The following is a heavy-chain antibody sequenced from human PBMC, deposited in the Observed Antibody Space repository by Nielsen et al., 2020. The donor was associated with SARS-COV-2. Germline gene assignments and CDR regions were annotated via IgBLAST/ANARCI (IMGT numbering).Heavy chain of an antibody. CDR1: GFTFSGSG. CDR2: IRTKAKNYAT. V-gene: IGHV3-73*01. D-gene: IGHD3-10*01. J-gene: IGHJ4*02. Sequence: GESLKISCAASGFTFSGSGMHWVRQASGKGLEWVGRIRTKAKNYATAYAASVKGRFTISRDDSKNTAYLQMNSLKTEDTAVYYCASGGDLGDWGQGALVTVSS. CDR3: ASGGDLGD.